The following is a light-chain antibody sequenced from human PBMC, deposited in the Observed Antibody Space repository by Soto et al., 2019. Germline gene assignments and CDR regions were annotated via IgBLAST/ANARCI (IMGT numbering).Light chain of an antibody. J-gene: IGLJ1*01. CDR2: ANN. CDR1: SSNIGTNT. CDR3: AAWDDSLNGHV. Sequence: QSVLTQPPSASGTPGQRVTISCSGSSSNIGTNTGNWYQQLPGTAPKLLIYANNQRPSGVPDRFSGSKSGTSASLAISGLQSEDEADYYCAAWDDSLNGHVFGTGTKVTVL. V-gene: IGLV1-44*01.